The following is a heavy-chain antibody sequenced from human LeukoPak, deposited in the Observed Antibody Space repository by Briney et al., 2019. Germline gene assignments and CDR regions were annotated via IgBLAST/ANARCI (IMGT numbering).Heavy chain of an antibody. CDR2: ISAYNGNT. V-gene: IGHV1-18*01. J-gene: IGHJ5*02. Sequence: GASVKVSCKASGYTFTSYGISWVRQAPGQGLEWMGWISAYNGNTNYAQKLQGRVTMTTDTSTSTAYMELRSLRSDDTAVYYCARDLSAAGIQNWFDPWGQGTLVTVSS. CDR1: GYTFTSYG. CDR3: ARDLSAAGIQNWFDP. D-gene: IGHD6-13*01.